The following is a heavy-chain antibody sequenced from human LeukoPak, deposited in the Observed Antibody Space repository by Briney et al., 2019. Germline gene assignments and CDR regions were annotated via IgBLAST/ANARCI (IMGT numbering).Heavy chain of an antibody. Sequence: ASVKVSCKASGHSFTSYYIHWVRQAPGQGLEWMGIINPSTGSTIYAQKFQGRVTMTRDMSTSTVYMDLSSLRSADTAVYYCARCGPFYRGPSEYYFDYWGQGTLVTVSS. D-gene: IGHD4-23*01. CDR1: GHSFTSYY. J-gene: IGHJ4*02. CDR2: INPSTGST. CDR3: ARCGPFYRGPSEYYFDY. V-gene: IGHV1-46*01.